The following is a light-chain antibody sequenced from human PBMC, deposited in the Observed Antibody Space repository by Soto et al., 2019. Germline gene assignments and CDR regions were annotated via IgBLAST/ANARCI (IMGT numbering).Light chain of an antibody. CDR1: QSVSSSY. V-gene: IGKV3-20*01. CDR2: VAS. CDR3: QQYGSESWA. J-gene: IGKJ1*01. Sequence: EIVLTQSPGTLSLSPGERATLSCRASQSVSSSYLAWYQQKPGQAPRLLIYVASTRATGIPARFSGSGSGTDVTLTSSRLEPEAYAVYYCQQYGSESWAFGEGTKVDIK.